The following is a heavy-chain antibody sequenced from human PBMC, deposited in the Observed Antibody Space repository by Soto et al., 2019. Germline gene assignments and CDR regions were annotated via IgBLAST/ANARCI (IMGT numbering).Heavy chain of an antibody. CDR1: RFFFGDYA. J-gene: IGHJ4*02. CDR2: ITSRGTDI. D-gene: IGHD2-2*01. CDR3: ATSMPSNLVGGLPDY. Sequence: GGSLRLSCAASRFFFGDYAFHWVRQAPGKGLEWVAGITSRGTDIAYADSVKGRFIISRDNAMNVLHLHMNSLRPEDTAVYYCATSMPSNLVGGLPDYWGQGTQVTVSS. V-gene: IGHV3-9*01.